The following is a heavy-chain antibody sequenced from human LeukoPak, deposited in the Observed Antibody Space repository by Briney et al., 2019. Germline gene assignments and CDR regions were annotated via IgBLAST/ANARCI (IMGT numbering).Heavy chain of an antibody. CDR2: ISSSSSYI. CDR1: GFTFSSYS. Sequence: GGSLRLSCAASGFTFSSYSMNWVRQAPGKGLEWVSSISSSSSYIYYADSVKGRFTISRDNAKNSLYLQMNSLRAEDTAVYYCAREIAVAGTPNWFDPWGQGTLVTVPS. V-gene: IGHV3-21*03. D-gene: IGHD6-19*01. J-gene: IGHJ5*02. CDR3: AREIAVAGTPNWFDP.